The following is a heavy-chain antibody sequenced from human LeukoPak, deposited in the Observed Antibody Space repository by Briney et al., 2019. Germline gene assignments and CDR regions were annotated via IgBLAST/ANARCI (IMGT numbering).Heavy chain of an antibody. CDR3: AAPEYSSSNLSDKPIDY. J-gene: IGHJ4*02. CDR2: ISYDGSNK. D-gene: IGHD6-6*01. Sequence: PGGSLRLSCAASGFTFSSYAMHWVRQAPGKGLEWVAVISYDGSNKYYADSVKGRFTISRDNSKNTLYLQMNSLRAEDTAVYYCAAPEYSSSNLSDKPIDYWGQGTLVTVSS. CDR1: GFTFSSYA. V-gene: IGHV3-30*04.